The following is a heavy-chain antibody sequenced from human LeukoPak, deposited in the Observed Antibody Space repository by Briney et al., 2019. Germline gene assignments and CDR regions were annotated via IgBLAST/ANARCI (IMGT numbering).Heavy chain of an antibody. CDR1: GFRFDDYG. D-gene: IGHD2-2*01. V-gene: IGHV3-20*04. J-gene: IGHJ6*03. CDR2: TNWDGAST. Sequence: PGGSLRLSCAASGFRFDDYGMGWVRHVPGKGLEWVSGTNWDGASTGYADSVKGRFTISRDNVKNFLYLQMNSLRVEDTALYFCGRVYCSTTSCYDYYDYYMDVWGKGTTVTVSS. CDR3: GRVYCSTTSCYDYYDYYMDV.